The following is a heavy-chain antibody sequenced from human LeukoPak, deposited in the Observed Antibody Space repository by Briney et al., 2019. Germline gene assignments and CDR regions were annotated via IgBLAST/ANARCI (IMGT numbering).Heavy chain of an antibody. V-gene: IGHV4-59*01. CDR1: GGSISSYY. D-gene: IGHD6-6*01. CDR3: ARVAARDQYYFDY. Sequence: SETLSLTCTVSGGSISSYYWSWIRQPPGKGLEWIGYIYYSGSTNYNPSLKSRVTISVDTSKNQFSLKLSSVTAAGTAVYYCARVAARDQYYFDYWGQGTLVTVSS. CDR2: IYYSGST. J-gene: IGHJ4*02.